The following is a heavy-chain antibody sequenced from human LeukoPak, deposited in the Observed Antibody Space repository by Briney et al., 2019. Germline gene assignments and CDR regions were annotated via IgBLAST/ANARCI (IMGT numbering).Heavy chain of an antibody. Sequence: VKVSCKASGFTFTSSAMQWVRQARGQRLEWIGWIVVGSGNTNYAQKFQERVTITRDMSTSTAYMELSSLRSEDTAVYYCAAGHHLTGYYYFDYWGQGTLVTVSS. D-gene: IGHD3-9*01. CDR2: IVVGSGNT. CDR3: AAGHHLTGYYYFDY. CDR1: GFTFTSSA. J-gene: IGHJ4*02. V-gene: IGHV1-58*02.